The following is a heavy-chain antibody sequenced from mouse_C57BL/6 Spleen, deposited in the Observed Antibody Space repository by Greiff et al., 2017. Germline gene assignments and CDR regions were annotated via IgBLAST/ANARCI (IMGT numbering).Heavy chain of an antibody. J-gene: IGHJ4*01. CDR3: ARRDSYYAMDY. V-gene: IGHV1-81*01. CDR2: IYPRSGNT. D-gene: IGHD3-3*01. CDR1: GYTFTSYG. Sequence: QVQLQQSGAELARPGASVKLSCKASGYTFTSYGISWVKQRTGQGLEWIGEIYPRSGNTYYNEKFKGKATLTADKSSSTVFMELRSLTSEDSAVYFCARRDSYYAMDYWGQGTSVTVSS.